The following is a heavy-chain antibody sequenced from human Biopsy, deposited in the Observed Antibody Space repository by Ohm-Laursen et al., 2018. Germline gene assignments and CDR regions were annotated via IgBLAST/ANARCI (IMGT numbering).Heavy chain of an antibody. CDR2: ISHTGYT. D-gene: IGHD4-23*01. V-gene: IGHV4-59*11. Sequence: TLSLTCTVSGGSFTGHYWTWIRQSPGKGLEWIGHISHTGYTSYKSSLKSRVTISLDTSRKHFSLRLTSLAAADTAVYYCARGSNEYGGLYFPHWGQGTLVTVSS. CDR1: GGSFTGHY. CDR3: ARGSNEYGGLYFPH. J-gene: IGHJ1*01.